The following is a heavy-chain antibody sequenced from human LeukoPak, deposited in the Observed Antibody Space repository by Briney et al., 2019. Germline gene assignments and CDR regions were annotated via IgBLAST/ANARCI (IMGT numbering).Heavy chain of an antibody. CDR2: ILPGGGDT. CDR1: GFTFSSYA. J-gene: IGHJ4*02. D-gene: IGHD6-13*01. V-gene: IGHV3-23*01. CDR3: AKAWPAAGTFDS. Sequence: GGSLRLSCAASGFTFSSYAMTWVRQAPGKGLEWVSTILPGGGDTYYADSVKGQFTISRDTSKNTLYLQMNTLRVEDTAVYYCAKAWPAAGTFDSWGQGSLVTVSS.